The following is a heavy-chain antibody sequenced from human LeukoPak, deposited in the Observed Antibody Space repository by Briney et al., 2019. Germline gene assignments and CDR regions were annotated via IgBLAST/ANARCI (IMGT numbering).Heavy chain of an antibody. CDR1: GFTFSSYA. CDR2: ISNDGSNK. J-gene: IGHJ4*02. D-gene: IGHD6-19*01. Sequence: GGSLRLSCAASGFTFSSYAMHWVRQAPGKGLEWVAVISNDGSNKYYADSVKGRFTISRDNSKNTLCLQMNSLRAEDTAVYYCAREAVAGNFDYWGQGTLVTVSS. CDR3: AREAVAGNFDY. V-gene: IGHV3-30*04.